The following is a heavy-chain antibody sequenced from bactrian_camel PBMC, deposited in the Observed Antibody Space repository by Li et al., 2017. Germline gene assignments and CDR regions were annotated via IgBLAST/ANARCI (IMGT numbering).Heavy chain of an antibody. CDR2: FSSEGSH. J-gene: IGHJ6*01. CDR3: AAEYGNRCSRITNFRY. CDR1: ETTYSKYC. Sequence: QLVESGGGSVQAGGSLRLSCPASETTYSKYCMAWFRQAPGKQREGVARFSSEGSHRYADSAKGRFTISRDRAKWTLYLQLDSLKPDDTAMYYCAAEYGNRCSRITNFRYRGQGTQVTVS. V-gene: IGHV3S53*01. D-gene: IGHD3*01.